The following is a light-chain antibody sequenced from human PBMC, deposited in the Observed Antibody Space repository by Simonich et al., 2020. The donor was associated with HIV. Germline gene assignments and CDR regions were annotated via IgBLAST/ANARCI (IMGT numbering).Light chain of an antibody. CDR1: QSVSSN. V-gene: IGKV3-15*01. Sequence: EIVMTQSPATLSGSPGERATLSCRASQSVSSNLAWYQQNPGQAPRLLIYGASTRATGIPARFSGSGSGTEFTLTISSLQSEDFAVYYCQQYNNWPPVTFGQGTKLEIK. CDR2: GAS. J-gene: IGKJ2*01. CDR3: QQYNNWPPVT.